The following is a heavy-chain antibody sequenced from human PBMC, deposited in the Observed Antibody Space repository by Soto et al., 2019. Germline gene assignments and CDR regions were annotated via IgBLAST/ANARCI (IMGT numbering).Heavy chain of an antibody. D-gene: IGHD3-10*01. J-gene: IGHJ4*02. CDR1: VYSLSPYY. Sequence: QVQLQESGPGLVRPSETLSLTCTVSVYSLSPYYWAWLRQPPGKGLEWIGYIYYPGSTRYNPSLTGRVTLSLDTSQTQFPLKLNSVTAADTAVYFCARLGVYYQALAHWGRGTLVTVSS. CDR3: ARLGVYYQALAH. V-gene: IGHV4-59*08. CDR2: IYYPGST.